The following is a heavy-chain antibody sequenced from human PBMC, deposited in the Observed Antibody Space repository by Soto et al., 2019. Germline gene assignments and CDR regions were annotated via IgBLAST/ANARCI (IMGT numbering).Heavy chain of an antibody. Sequence: VQLVESGGGLVKPGGSLRLSCAASGFTFSSYWMHWVRQAPGKGLVWVSRINSDGSSTSYADSVKGRFTISRDNAKNTLYLQMNSLRAEDTAVYYCARGSVAVARGRFDPWGQGTLVTVSS. V-gene: IGHV3-74*02. D-gene: IGHD6-19*01. J-gene: IGHJ5*02. CDR3: ARGSVAVARGRFDP. CDR1: GFTFSSYW. CDR2: INSDGSST.